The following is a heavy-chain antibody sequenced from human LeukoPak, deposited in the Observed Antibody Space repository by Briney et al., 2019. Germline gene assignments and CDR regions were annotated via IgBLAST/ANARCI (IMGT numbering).Heavy chain of an antibody. CDR3: ARDRNAGQAVAQSDVFDI. V-gene: IGHV3-66*01. J-gene: IGHJ3*02. Sequence: PGGSLRLSCAASGFTVSSNYMSWDRQAPGKGLEWVSVIYSGGSTYYADSVKGRLTISRDNSKNTLYLQMNSLRAEDTAVYYCARDRNAGQAVAQSDVFDIWGQGTMVTVSS. CDR2: IYSGGST. D-gene: IGHD6-19*01. CDR1: GFTVSSNY.